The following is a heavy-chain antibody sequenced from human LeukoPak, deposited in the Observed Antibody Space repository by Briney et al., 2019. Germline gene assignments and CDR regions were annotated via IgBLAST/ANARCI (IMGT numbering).Heavy chain of an antibody. Sequence: ASVKVSCKASGYTFTGYYIHWVRQATGQGLEWMGWISPYSGDTDYAQKFQGRITMTRDTSISTAYMELSRLRSDDTAMYYCARVIAGYYYFDYWGQGTLVTVSS. D-gene: IGHD3-9*01. CDR2: ISPYSGDT. V-gene: IGHV1-2*02. J-gene: IGHJ4*02. CDR1: GYTFTGYY. CDR3: ARVIAGYYYFDY.